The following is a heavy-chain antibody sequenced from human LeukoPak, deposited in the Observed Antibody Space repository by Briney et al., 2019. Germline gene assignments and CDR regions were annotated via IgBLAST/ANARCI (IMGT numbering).Heavy chain of an antibody. CDR3: AKDRGYNWFDP. J-gene: IGHJ5*02. CDR2: ISYDGSNK. D-gene: IGHD5-24*01. CDR1: GFTFSSYG. Sequence: PGGSLRLSCAASGFTFSSYGMHWGRQAPGKGLGWVAVISYDGSNKYYADSVKGRFTISRDNSKNTLYLQMNSLRAEDTAVYYCAKDRGYNWFDPWGQGTLVTVSS. V-gene: IGHV3-30*18.